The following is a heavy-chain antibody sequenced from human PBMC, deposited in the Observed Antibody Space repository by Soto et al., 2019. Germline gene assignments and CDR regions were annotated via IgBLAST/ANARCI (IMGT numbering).Heavy chain of an antibody. Sequence: GGSLRLSCAASGFTFSSYGMHWVRQAPGKGLEWVAVISYDGSNKYYADSVKGRFTISRDNSKNTLYLQMNSLRAEDTAVYYSTRIAAAGTNAFDIWGQGTMVTVSS. CDR3: TRIAAAGTNAFDI. CDR2: ISYDGSNK. CDR1: GFTFSSYG. V-gene: IGHV3-30*03. D-gene: IGHD6-13*01. J-gene: IGHJ3*02.